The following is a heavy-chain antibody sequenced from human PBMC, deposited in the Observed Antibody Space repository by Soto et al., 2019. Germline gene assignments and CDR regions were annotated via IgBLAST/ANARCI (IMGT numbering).Heavy chain of an antibody. Sequence: SETLSLTCSVSGDSISTVDYFWAWIRQPPGQALEYIGYIYKSATTYYNPSFEGRVAISLDTSKSHFSLNVTSVTATDTAVYFCARGRYCLTGRCFPNWFDSWGQGTLVTVSS. CDR2: IYKSATT. D-gene: IGHD2-15*01. CDR1: GDSISTVDYF. J-gene: IGHJ5*01. V-gene: IGHV4-30-4*01. CDR3: ARGRYCLTGRCFPNWFDS.